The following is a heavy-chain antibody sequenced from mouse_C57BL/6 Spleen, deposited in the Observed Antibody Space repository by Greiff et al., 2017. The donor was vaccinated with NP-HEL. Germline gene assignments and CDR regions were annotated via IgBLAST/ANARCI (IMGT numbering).Heavy chain of an antibody. V-gene: IGHV1-69*01. Sequence: QVQLQQPGAELVMPGASVKLSCKASGYTFTSYWMHWVKQRPGQGFEWIGEIDPSDSYTNYNQTLKGKSTLTVDKSSSTAYMQLSSLTSEDSAVYYCASRGDYDGFAYWGQGTLVTVSA. CDR1: GYTFTSYW. J-gene: IGHJ3*01. D-gene: IGHD2-4*01. CDR3: ASRGDYDGFAY. CDR2: IDPSDSYT.